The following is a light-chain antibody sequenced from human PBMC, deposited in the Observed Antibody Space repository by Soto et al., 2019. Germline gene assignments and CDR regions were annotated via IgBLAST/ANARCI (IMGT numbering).Light chain of an antibody. J-gene: IGKJ1*01. CDR2: DAS. Sequence: DIQMTQSPSTLSASVGDRVTITCRASQSISNWLAWYQQKPGKAPKLLIYDASSLESGVPSRFSGSGSGTGFTLTISSLQPDDFATYFCQQYDTDSRMWTFGQGTKVDIK. CDR3: QQYDTDSRMWT. CDR1: QSISNW. V-gene: IGKV1-5*01.